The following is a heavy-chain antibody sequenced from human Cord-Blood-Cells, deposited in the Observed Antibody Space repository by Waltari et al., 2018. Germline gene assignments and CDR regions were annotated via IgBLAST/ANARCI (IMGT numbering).Heavy chain of an antibody. CDR1: GGSFSGYS. Sequence: QVQLQESGPGLVKPSETLSLTSAVYGGSFSGYSWSWIRQPPGKGLEWIGEINHSGSTNYNPALKCRVTISVDTSKNQFALKLSSVTAADTAVYYCARGAQQQASSSWYYFDYWGQGTLVTVSS. CDR2: INHSGST. V-gene: IGHV4-34*01. J-gene: IGHJ4*02. CDR3: ARGAQQQASSSWYYFDY. D-gene: IGHD6-13*01.